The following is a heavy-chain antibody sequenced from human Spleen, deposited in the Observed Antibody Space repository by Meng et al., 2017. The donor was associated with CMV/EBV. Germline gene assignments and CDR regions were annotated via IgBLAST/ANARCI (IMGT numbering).Heavy chain of an antibody. Sequence: GESLKISCAASGFTFDDYTMHWVRQAPGKGLEWVSLISWDGGSTYYADSVKGRFAISRDNSKNSLYLQMNSLRTEDTALYYCAKALSCGGGACYSLPWPYYYYGMDVWGQGTTVTVSS. CDR1: GFTFDDYT. V-gene: IGHV3-43*01. D-gene: IGHD2-15*01. CDR2: ISWDGGST. CDR3: AKALSCGGGACYSLPWPYYYYGMDV. J-gene: IGHJ6*02.